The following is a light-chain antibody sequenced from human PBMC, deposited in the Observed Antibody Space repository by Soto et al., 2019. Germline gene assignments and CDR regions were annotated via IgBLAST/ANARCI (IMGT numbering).Light chain of an antibody. CDR3: QQYNNWPPWT. Sequence: EIVMTQSPATLSVSPGERATLSCRASQSVSSNLAWYQQKPGQAPRLPIYGASTRPTGIPARFSGSGSGTEFTLTISTLQSEDFAVYYGQQYNNWPPWTFGKGTKVEIK. J-gene: IGKJ1*01. CDR2: GAS. V-gene: IGKV3-15*01. CDR1: QSVSSN.